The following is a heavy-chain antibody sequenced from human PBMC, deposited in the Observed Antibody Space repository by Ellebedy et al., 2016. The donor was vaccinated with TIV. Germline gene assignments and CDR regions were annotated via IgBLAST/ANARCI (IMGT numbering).Heavy chain of an antibody. V-gene: IGHV3-7*01. Sequence: GESLKISXAASGFTFSGYWMSWVRQAPGKGLEWVANINQDGSERNYVDPVKGRFAISRDNAKNSLYLQMNSLRVEDTAVYYCARDHVMGSYWGQGTLVSVSS. CDR2: INQDGSER. J-gene: IGHJ4*02. CDR1: GFTFSGYW. CDR3: ARDHVMGSY. D-gene: IGHD3-10*01.